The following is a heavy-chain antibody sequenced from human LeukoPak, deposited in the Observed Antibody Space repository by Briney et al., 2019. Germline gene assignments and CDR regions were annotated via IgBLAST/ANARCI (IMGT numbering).Heavy chain of an antibody. Sequence: GGSLRLSCAASGFTFSGHYMHWVRQAPGKGLVWVSHIKDDGSDTRYADSVEGRFIVSRDNAKNTLYLQMNSLRADDRGVYFCARDHRWSYDYWGQGTRVTVSS. V-gene: IGHV3-74*01. D-gene: IGHD1-26*01. CDR3: ARDHRWSYDY. CDR1: GFTFSGHY. CDR2: IKDDGSDT. J-gene: IGHJ4*02.